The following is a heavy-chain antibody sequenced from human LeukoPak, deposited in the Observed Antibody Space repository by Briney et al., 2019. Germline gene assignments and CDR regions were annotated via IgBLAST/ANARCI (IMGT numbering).Heavy chain of an antibody. Sequence: SETLSLTCTVSGGSISSYYWSWIRQPPGKGLEWIGYVYYSGSTNYNPSLKSRVTISVDTSKNQFSLKLSSVTAADTAVYYCARDLLYYYDSSGPPDWGQGTLVTVSS. J-gene: IGHJ1*01. D-gene: IGHD3-22*01. CDR2: VYYSGST. CDR3: ARDLLYYYDSSGPPD. V-gene: IGHV4-59*12. CDR1: GGSISSYY.